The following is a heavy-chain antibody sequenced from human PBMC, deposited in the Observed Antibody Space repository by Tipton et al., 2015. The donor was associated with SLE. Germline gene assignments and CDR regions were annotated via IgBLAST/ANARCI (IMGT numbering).Heavy chain of an antibody. V-gene: IGHV4-39*01. CDR2: INHSGNT. Sequence: TLSLTCTVSGASIGTSNYYWSWIRQPPGKGLEWIGGINHSGNTYYNPSLKSRVTISVDTSKNQFSLRLTSVTAADTAVYYCAKYASGTMFEYWGQGTLVTVSS. J-gene: IGHJ4*02. CDR3: AKYASGTMFEY. D-gene: IGHD3-10*01. CDR1: GASIGTSNYY.